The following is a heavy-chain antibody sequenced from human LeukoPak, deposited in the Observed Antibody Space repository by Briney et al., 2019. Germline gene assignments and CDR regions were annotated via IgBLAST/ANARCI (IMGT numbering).Heavy chain of an antibody. CDR3: ALAPNSNWFDF. D-gene: IGHD2-8*01. CDR2: INHSGST. V-gene: IGHV4-34*01. CDR1: GGSFSGCY. Sequence: PSETLSLTCAVYGGSFSGCYWSWIRQPPGKGLEWIGEINHSGSTNYNPSLKSRVTISVDTSKNQFSLKLSSVTAADTAVYYCALAPNSNWFDFWGQGTLVTVSS. J-gene: IGHJ5*01.